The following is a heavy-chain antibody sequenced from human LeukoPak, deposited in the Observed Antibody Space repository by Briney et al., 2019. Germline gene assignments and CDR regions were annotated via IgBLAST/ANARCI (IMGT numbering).Heavy chain of an antibody. J-gene: IGHJ4*02. CDR2: ISSSDSYI. CDR3: ARDLGSYYASYFDY. CDR1: GFTFSSYS. Sequence: GGSLRLSCEASGFTFSSYSMNWVRQAPGKGLEWVSSISSSDSYIYYADSVKGRFTISRDNAKNSLYLQMNSLRAEDTAVYYCARDLGSYYASYFDYWGQGSLVTVSS. V-gene: IGHV3-21*01. D-gene: IGHD1-26*01.